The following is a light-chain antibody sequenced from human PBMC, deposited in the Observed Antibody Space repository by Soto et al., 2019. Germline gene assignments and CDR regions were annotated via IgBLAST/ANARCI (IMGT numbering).Light chain of an antibody. J-gene: IGKJ2*01. V-gene: IGKV3-15*01. Sequence: EIVLTQSPATLSVSPGESASLSCRASQNINRNLAWYQQRPGQAPRLLILRASTRASGIPARFSGSGSGTEFTLTVSGLESGDFAVYYCQQYEESPPYSFGQGTKVEIK. CDR3: QQYEESPPYS. CDR1: QNINRN. CDR2: RAS.